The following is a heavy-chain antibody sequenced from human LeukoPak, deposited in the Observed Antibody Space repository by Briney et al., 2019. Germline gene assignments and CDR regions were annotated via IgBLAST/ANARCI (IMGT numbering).Heavy chain of an antibody. CDR1: GFTFNNYW. CDR2: ISYDGSNI. D-gene: IGHD6-19*01. Sequence: GGSLRLSCEGSGFTFNNYWMSWVRQAPGKGLEWVAVISYDGSNIYYTDSVKGRFTISRDNSKNTLYLQMNSLRAEDTAVYYCAKDFEISGWYAYYFDYWGQGTLVTVSS. V-gene: IGHV3-30*18. CDR3: AKDFEISGWYAYYFDY. J-gene: IGHJ4*02.